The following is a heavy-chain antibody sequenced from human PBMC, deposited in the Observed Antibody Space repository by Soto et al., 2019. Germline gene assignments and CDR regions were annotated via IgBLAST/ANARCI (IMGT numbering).Heavy chain of an antibody. CDR1: GYTFTSYH. D-gene: IGHD6-13*01. J-gene: IGHJ4*02. Sequence: VASVKFSCKASGYTFTSYHITWVRQAPGQGLEWMGWISAYNGNTNYAQKLQGRVTMTTDTSTSTAYMELRSLRSDDTAVYYCAIDHSSSLYYFDYWGQGTLVTVSS. CDR3: AIDHSSSLYYFDY. V-gene: IGHV1-18*01. CDR2: ISAYNGNT.